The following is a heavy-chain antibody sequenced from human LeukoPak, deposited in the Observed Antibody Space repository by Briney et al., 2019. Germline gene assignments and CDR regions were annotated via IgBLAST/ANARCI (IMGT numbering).Heavy chain of an antibody. J-gene: IGHJ4*02. CDR2: ISGSGGST. D-gene: IGHD5-24*01. Sequence: PGGSLRLSCAASGFTFSSYAMSWVRQAPGKGLEWVSAISGSGGSTYYADSVKSRFTISRDNAKNSLYLQMNSLRAEDTAVYYCARSPVEMATSFDYWGQGTLVTVSS. V-gene: IGHV3-23*01. CDR1: GFTFSSYA. CDR3: ARSPVEMATSFDY.